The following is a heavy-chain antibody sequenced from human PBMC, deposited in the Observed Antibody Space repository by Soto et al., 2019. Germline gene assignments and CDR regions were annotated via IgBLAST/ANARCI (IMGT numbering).Heavy chain of an antibody. CDR3: ARGPYYYDSSGYSNFDY. J-gene: IGHJ4*02. CDR1: GGTFSSYA. Sequence: SVKVSCKASGGTFSSYAISWVRQAPGQGLEWMGGIIPIFGTANYAQKFQGRVTITADESTSTAYMELSSLRSEDTAVYYCARGPYYYDSSGYSNFDYWGPGTLVTV. CDR2: IIPIFGTA. V-gene: IGHV1-69*13. D-gene: IGHD3-22*01.